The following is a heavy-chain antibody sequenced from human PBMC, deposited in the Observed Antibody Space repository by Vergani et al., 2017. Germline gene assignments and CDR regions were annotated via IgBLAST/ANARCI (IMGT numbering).Heavy chain of an antibody. CDR3: ATSTPPDYFDY. Sequence: QVQLQQWGAGLLKPSETLSLTCAVYGGSFSGYYWSWIRQPPGKGLEWIGEINHSGSTNYNPSLKSRVTISVDTSKNQFSLKLSSVTAADTALYYCATSTPPDYFDYWGQGTLVTVSS. D-gene: IGHD4-23*01. CDR2: INHSGST. V-gene: IGHV4-34*01. J-gene: IGHJ4*02. CDR1: GGSFSGYY.